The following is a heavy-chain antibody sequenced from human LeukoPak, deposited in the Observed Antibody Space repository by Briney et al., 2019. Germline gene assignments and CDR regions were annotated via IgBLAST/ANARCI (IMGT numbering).Heavy chain of an antibody. Sequence: KPSETLSLTCTVSGGSISSSSYYWGWIRQPPGKGLEWIGSIYYSGSTYYNPSLKSRVTISVDMSKDHFSLKLSSVTAADTALYYCARVRHSDWLGPFDYWGQGTLVTVSS. V-gene: IGHV4-39*07. CDR1: GGSISSSSYY. D-gene: IGHD6-19*01. CDR2: IYYSGST. CDR3: ARVRHSDWLGPFDY. J-gene: IGHJ4*02.